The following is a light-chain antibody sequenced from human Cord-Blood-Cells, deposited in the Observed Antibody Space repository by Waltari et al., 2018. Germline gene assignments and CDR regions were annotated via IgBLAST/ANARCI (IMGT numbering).Light chain of an antibody. V-gene: IGKV3-20*01. CDR3: QQYGSSPIT. CDR1: QSVSSSY. Sequence: EIVLTQSPGTLSLSPGERATLSCRASQSVSSSYLAWYQQKPGQAPRLLIYGASSRDTGIPDRCSGSGSGTDVTLTISRLEPEDVAVYYCQQYGSSPITFGQGTRLEIK. CDR2: GAS. J-gene: IGKJ5*01.